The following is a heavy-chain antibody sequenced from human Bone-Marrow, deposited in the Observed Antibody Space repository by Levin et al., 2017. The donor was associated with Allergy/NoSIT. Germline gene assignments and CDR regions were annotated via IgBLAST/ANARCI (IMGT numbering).Heavy chain of an antibody. V-gene: IGHV4-34*01. CDR3: ARGRFLEWVLYKWAPSYYYYGMDV. Sequence: SETLSLTCAVYGGSFSGYYWSWIRQPPGKGLEWIGEINHSGSTNYNPSLKSRVTISVDTSKNQFSLKLSSVTAADTAVYYCARGRFLEWVLYKWAPSYYYYGMDVWGQGTTVTVSS. J-gene: IGHJ6*02. CDR1: GGSFSGYY. D-gene: IGHD3-3*01. CDR2: INHSGST.